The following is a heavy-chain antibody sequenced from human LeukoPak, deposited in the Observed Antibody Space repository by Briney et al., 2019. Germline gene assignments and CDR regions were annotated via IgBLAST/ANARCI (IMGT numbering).Heavy chain of an antibody. J-gene: IGHJ4*02. CDR2: MHHSGST. D-gene: IGHD3-22*01. CDR3: ARATYSSGYYEDY. V-gene: IGHV4-59*01. CDR1: GDSISSSY. Sequence: SETLSLTCTVSGDSISSSYWSWIRQPPGKGLEWLGYMHHSGSTNYNPSLKSRVTISVDTSMSLFSLKLRSVTAADTAVYYCARATYSSGYYEDYWGRGTLVTVSS.